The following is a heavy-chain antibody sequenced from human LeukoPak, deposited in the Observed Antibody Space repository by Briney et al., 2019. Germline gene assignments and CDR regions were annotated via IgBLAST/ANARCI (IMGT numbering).Heavy chain of an antibody. J-gene: IGHJ6*03. CDR3: ARDVGASMVRGVIILDYYYMDV. D-gene: IGHD3-10*01. CDR2: ISAYNGNT. Sequence: ASVTVSCTASGYTFTIYGISWVRQAPGQGLEWMGWISAYNGNTNYAQKLQGRVTVTTDTSTSTAYMELRSLRSDDTAVYYCARDVGASMVRGVIILDYYYMDVWGKGTTVTISS. CDR1: GYTFTIYG. V-gene: IGHV1-18*01.